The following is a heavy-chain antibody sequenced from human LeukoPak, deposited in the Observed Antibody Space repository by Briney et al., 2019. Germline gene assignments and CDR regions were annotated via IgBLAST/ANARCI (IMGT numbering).Heavy chain of an antibody. D-gene: IGHD4-17*01. J-gene: IGHJ6*03. CDR3: ARDTPHDYGDYGAWYYYYYMDV. V-gene: IGHV1-69*05. CDR1: GGTFSSYA. Sequence: SSVKVSCKASGGTFSSYAISWVRQAPGQGLEWMGRIIPIFGTANYAQKFQARVTITTDESTSTAYMELSSLRSEDTAVYYCARDTPHDYGDYGAWYYYYYMDVWGKGTTVTVSS. CDR2: IIPIFGTA.